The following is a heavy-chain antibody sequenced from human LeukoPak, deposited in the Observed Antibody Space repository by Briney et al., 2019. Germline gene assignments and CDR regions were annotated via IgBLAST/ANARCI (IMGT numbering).Heavy chain of an antibody. CDR1: GFTFSSYA. D-gene: IGHD3-10*01. CDR3: AKFGRASTP. V-gene: IGHV3-23*01. J-gene: IGHJ4*02. CDR2: ISGSGAST. Sequence: GGSLRLSCAASGFTFSSYAMSWVRQAPGKGLEWVSVISGSGASTYCTDSVKGRFTISRGNSKNTLYLQMNSLRAEDTAVYYCAKFGRASTPWGQGTLVTVSS.